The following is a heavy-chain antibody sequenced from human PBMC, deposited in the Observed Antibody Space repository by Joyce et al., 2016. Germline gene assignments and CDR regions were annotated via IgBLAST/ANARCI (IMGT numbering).Heavy chain of an antibody. J-gene: IGHJ5*02. D-gene: IGHD3-9*01. V-gene: IGHV3-21*01. CDR2: ISSGSDYR. CDR1: GFTFSSYS. Sequence: EVQLVESGGGLVKPGGSLRLSCAASGFTFSSYSMSWVRQAPGKGLEWVSSISSGSDYRYYADSVKGRFIISRDDASDSLYLRMSSLGVDDTGVYYCARDDRDYDVLTGYYNWFDPWGQGTLVTVSS. CDR3: ARDDRDYDVLTGYYNWFDP.